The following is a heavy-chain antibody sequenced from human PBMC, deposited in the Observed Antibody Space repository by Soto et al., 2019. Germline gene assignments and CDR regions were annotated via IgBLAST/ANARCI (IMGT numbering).Heavy chain of an antibody. CDR1: GGTFSSYA. V-gene: IGHV1-69*01. D-gene: IGHD3-3*01. CDR2: IIPIFGTA. CDR3: ARELSSDFWSGPPLSYYYGMDV. Sequence: QVQLVQSGAEVKKPGSSVKVSCKASGGTFSSYAISWVRQAPGQGLEWMGGIIPIFGTANYAQKFQGRVTITADESTSTAYMELSSMRSEDPAVYYCARELSSDFWSGPPLSYYYGMDVWGQGTTVTVSS. J-gene: IGHJ6*02.